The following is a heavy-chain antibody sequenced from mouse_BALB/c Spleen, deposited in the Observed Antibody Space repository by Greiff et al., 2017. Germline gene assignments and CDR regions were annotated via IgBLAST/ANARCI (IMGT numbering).Heavy chain of an antibody. V-gene: IGHV5-6-5*01. CDR3: ARGYDYGAMDY. Sequence: DVQLVESGGGLVKPGGSLKLSCAASGFTFSSYAMSWVRQTPEKRLEWVASISSGGSTYYPDSVKGRFTISRDNARNILYLQMSSLRSEDTAMYYCARGYDYGAMDYWGQGTSVTVSS. CDR1: GFTFSSYA. J-gene: IGHJ4*01. D-gene: IGHD2-4*01. CDR2: ISSGGST.